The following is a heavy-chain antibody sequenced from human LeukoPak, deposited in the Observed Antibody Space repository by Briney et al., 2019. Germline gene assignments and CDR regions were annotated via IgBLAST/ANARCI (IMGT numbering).Heavy chain of an antibody. D-gene: IGHD6-13*01. CDR3: ARKTIAAAETGVGQDFDY. Sequence: SQTLSLTCALSGDSVSSNSAAWNWIRQSPSRGLEWLGRTYYRSKWYNDYAVSVKSRITINPDTSKNQFSLQLNSVTPEDTAVYYCARKTIAAAETGVGQDFDYWGQGTLVTVSS. CDR1: GDSVSSNSAA. J-gene: IGHJ4*02. CDR2: TYYRSKWYN. V-gene: IGHV6-1*01.